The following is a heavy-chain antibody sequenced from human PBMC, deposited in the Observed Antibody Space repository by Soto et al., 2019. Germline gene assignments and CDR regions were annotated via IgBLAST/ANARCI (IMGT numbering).Heavy chain of an antibody. Sequence: EVQLLESGGGLVQPGGSLRLSCAASGFTFSSYAMSWVRQAPGKGLEWVSAISGSGGSTYYADSVKGRFTISRDNSKXXXXXXXXXXXXXXXXXXXXAKTGIVVVTASYYYYYGMDVWGQGTTVTVSS. CDR2: ISGSGGST. CDR3: AKTGIVVVTASYYYYYGMDV. J-gene: IGHJ6*02. CDR1: GFTFSSYA. D-gene: IGHD2-21*02. V-gene: IGHV3-23*01.